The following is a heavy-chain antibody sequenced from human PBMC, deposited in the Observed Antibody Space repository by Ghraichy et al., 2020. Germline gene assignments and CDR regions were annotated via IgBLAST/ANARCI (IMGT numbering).Heavy chain of an antibody. J-gene: IGHJ4*02. CDR2: INHSGST. D-gene: IGHD6-6*01. CDR1: GGSFSGYY. Sequence: SQTLSLTCALYGGSFSGYYWSWIRQPPGKGLEWIGEINHSGSTNYNPSLKSRVTISVDTSKNQFSLKLSSVTAADTAVYYCARGARGVRDKYFDYWGQGTLVTVSS. V-gene: IGHV4-34*01. CDR3: ARGARGVRDKYFDY.